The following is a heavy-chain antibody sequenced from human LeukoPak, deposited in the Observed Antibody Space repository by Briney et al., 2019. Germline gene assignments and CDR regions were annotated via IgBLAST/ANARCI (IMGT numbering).Heavy chain of an antibody. Sequence: ASVKVSCKTSGYTFTSYSMHWVRQAPGQGLEWMGIINPSGGSTNYAQKFQGRVTMTRNTSTRTFYMELSSLISEDTALYYCARGTSQYVGYWGQGTQVTVSS. J-gene: IGHJ4*02. CDR1: GYTFTSYS. CDR2: INPSGGST. D-gene: IGHD2-8*01. CDR3: ARGTSQYVGY. V-gene: IGHV1-46*01.